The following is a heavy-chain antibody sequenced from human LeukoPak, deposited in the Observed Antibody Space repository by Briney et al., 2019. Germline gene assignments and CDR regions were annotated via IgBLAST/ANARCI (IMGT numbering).Heavy chain of an antibody. CDR3: ARDDWGRGVINSDY. D-gene: IGHD3-10*01. V-gene: IGHV1-46*01. J-gene: IGHJ4*02. Sequence: GASVTVSCKASGYTFTSYYMHWVRQAPRQGLEWMGIINPSGGSTSYAQKFQGRVTMPRDMSTSTVYMELSSLRSEDTAVYYCARDDWGRGVINSDYWGQGTLVTVSS. CDR1: GYTFTSYY. CDR2: INPSGGST.